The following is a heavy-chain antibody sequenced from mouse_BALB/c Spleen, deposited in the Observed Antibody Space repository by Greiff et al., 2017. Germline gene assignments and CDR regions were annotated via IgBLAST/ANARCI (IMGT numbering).Heavy chain of an antibody. CDR1: GFTFNTYA. CDR2: IRSKSNNYAT. V-gene: IGHV10-1*02. D-gene: IGHD2-1*01. J-gene: IGHJ3*01. Sequence: EADGGLVQPKGSLKLSCAASGFTFNTYAMNWVRQAPGKGLEWVARIRSKSNNYATYYADSVKDRFTISRDDSQSMLYLQMNNLKTEDTAMYYCVAIYYGNLGFAYWGQGTLVTVSA. CDR3: VAIYYGNLGFAY.